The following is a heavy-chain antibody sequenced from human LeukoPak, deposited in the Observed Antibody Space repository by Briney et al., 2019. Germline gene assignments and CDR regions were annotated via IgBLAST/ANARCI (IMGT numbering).Heavy chain of an antibody. CDR1: GYTFTGYY. V-gene: IGHV1-2*02. D-gene: IGHD3-10*01. CDR2: INPNSGGT. Sequence: ASVKVSCKASGYTFTGYYMHWVRQPPGQGLEWMGWINPNSGGTNYAQKFQGRVTMTRDTSISTAYMELSRLRSDDTAVYYCARVPKMVRGVTDYWGQGTLVTVSS. CDR3: ARVPKMVRGVTDY. J-gene: IGHJ4*02.